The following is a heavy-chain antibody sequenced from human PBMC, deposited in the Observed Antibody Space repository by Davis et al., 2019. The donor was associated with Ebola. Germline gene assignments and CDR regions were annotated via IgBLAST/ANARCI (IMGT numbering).Heavy chain of an antibody. V-gene: IGHV1-18*01. J-gene: IGHJ6*02. CDR3: ARDQQWIAVAGTPGGYYYGMDV. Sequence: GESLKISCKGSGYSFTSYGISWVRQAPGQGLEWMGWISAYNGNTNYAQKLQGRVTMTTDTSTSTAYMELRSLRSDDTAVYYCARDQQWIAVAGTPGGYYYGMDVWGQGTTVTVSS. CDR2: ISAYNGNT. D-gene: IGHD6-19*01. CDR1: GYSFTSYG.